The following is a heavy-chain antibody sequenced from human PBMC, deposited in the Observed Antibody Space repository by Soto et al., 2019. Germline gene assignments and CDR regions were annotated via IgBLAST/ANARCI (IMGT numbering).Heavy chain of an antibody. J-gene: IGHJ6*02. D-gene: IGHD2-2*01. CDR1: GFTFSSYA. Sequence: GGSLRLSCAASGFTFSSYAMSWVLQAPGRGLEWVSAISGSGGSTYYADSVKGRFTISRDNSKNTLYLQMNSLRAEDTAVYYCAKVPAAILNYYYGMDVWGQGTTVTVSS. CDR3: AKVPAAILNYYYGMDV. V-gene: IGHV3-23*01. CDR2: ISGSGGST.